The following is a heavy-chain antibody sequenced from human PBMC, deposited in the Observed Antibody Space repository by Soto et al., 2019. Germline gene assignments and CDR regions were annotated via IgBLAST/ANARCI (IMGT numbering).Heavy chain of an antibody. CDR3: AKVVYYDSSGYYRYYHYYGMDV. D-gene: IGHD3-22*01. V-gene: IGHV3-30*18. Sequence: PGGSLRLSCVASGFTFSSYGMHWVRQAPGKGLEWVAVISYDGSNKYYADSVKGRFTISRDNSKNTLYLQMNSLRAEDTAVYYCAKVVYYDSSGYYRYYHYYGMDVWGQGTTVTVS. J-gene: IGHJ6*02. CDR1: GFTFSSYG. CDR2: ISYDGSNK.